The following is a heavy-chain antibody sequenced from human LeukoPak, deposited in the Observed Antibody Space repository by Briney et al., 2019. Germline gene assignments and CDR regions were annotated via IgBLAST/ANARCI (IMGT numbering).Heavy chain of an antibody. V-gene: IGHV3-21*01. CDR2: ISSSSSYI. D-gene: IGHD6-13*01. CDR3: ARAGKAAGFDY. J-gene: IGHJ4*02. Sequence: GGSLRLSCAPSGFTFSSYSMNCVRQAPGKGLEWVSSISSSSSYIDYADSVKGRFTISRDNAKNSLYLQMNSLRAEDTAVYYCARAGKAAGFDYWGQGTLVTVSS. CDR1: GFTFSSYS.